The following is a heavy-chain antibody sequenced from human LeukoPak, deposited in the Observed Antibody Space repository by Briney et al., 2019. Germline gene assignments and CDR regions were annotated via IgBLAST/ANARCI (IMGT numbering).Heavy chain of an antibody. V-gene: IGHV3-23*01. CDR2: ISGSGGRT. Sequence: PGGSLRLSCAASGFTFSSYAMSWVRQAPGKGLEWVSAISGSGGRTYYADSVKGRFSISRDNSKNTPYLQMNSLRAEDTAVYYCAKSGRRIIVVLAATVDVWGQGTTVTVSS. CDR1: GFTFSSYA. D-gene: IGHD2-2*01. CDR3: AKSGRRIIVVLAATVDV. J-gene: IGHJ6*02.